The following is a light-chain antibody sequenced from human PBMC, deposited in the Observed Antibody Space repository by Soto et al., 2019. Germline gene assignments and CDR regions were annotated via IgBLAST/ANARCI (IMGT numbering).Light chain of an antibody. J-gene: IGKJ1*01. CDR1: QSVSSN. Sequence: EIVMTQSPATLSVSPGERATLSCRASQSVSSNLAWYQQKPGQAPRLLIYGASTRATGIPARFSGSGSGTEFTLTISSLQSEDFAVYYCQQYNNWPLFGQGTKVEFK. V-gene: IGKV3-15*01. CDR2: GAS. CDR3: QQYNNWPL.